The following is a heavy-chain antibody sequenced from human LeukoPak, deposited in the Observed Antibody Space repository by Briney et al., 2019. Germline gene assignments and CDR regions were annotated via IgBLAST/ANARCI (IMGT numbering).Heavy chain of an antibody. CDR3: ARVAWDAFDI. Sequence: GGSLRLSCAASGFTFSSYWMHWVRQAPGKGPVWVSRINSDGSSTTYADSVKGRFAISRDNAKNTLYLQMNSLRAEDTAVYYCARVAWDAFDIWGQGTMVTVSS. J-gene: IGHJ3*02. V-gene: IGHV3-74*01. CDR1: GFTFSSYW. CDR2: INSDGSST.